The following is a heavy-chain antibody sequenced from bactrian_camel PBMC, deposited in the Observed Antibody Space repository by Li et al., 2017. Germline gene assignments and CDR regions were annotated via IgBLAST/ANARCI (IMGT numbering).Heavy chain of an antibody. CDR3: ATGAVRDSCSIGY. Sequence: HVQLVESGGGLVQPGGSLRLSCAASGFTFSNYCMTWVRQAPGKGLEWVPDIYTDGRSPDYADPVKGRFTLSRDSARNTVYLQMNSLKSEDTALYYCATGAVRDSCSIGYWGQGTQVTV. CDR2: IYTDGRSP. D-gene: IGHD1*01. V-gene: IGHV3S6*01. J-gene: IGHJ6*01. CDR1: GFTFSNYC.